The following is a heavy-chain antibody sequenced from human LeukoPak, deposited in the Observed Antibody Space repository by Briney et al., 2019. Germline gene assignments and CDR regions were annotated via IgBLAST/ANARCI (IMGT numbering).Heavy chain of an antibody. Sequence: GESLKISCKGSRYSFTSYWIGWVRLMPGKGLEWMGIIYPGDSDTRYSPSFQGQVTISADKSISTAYLQWNSLKASDTAMYYCARFVGACSGGSCYSDYWGQGTLVTVSS. CDR1: RYSFTSYW. J-gene: IGHJ4*02. D-gene: IGHD2-15*01. CDR2: IYPGDSDT. CDR3: ARFVGACSGGSCYSDY. V-gene: IGHV5-51*01.